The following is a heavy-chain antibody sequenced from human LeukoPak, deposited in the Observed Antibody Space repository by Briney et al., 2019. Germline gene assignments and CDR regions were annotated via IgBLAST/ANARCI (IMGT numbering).Heavy chain of an antibody. Sequence: PSETLSLTCTVSGGSISSYHWSWLRQPPGKGLEWIGYIYYSGSTNYNPSLKSRVTISVDTSKNQFSLKLSSVTAADTAVYYCARDIAAAGRGGWFDPWGQGTLVTVSS. CDR2: IYYSGST. J-gene: IGHJ5*02. CDR1: GGSISSYH. D-gene: IGHD6-13*01. CDR3: ARDIAAAGRGGWFDP. V-gene: IGHV4-59*01.